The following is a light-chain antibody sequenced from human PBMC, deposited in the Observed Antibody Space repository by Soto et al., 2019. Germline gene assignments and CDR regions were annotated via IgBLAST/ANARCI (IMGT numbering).Light chain of an antibody. J-gene: IGKJ2*01. V-gene: IGKV3-11*01. Sequence: EIVLTQSPDTLSLSPGERATLYCRASQSVGSYLAWYQQKPGQAPRLLIYASSNRATGIPARFSGSGSGIDFTLTISSLEPEDFAVYYCQQRSNWYTFGQGTKLEIK. CDR3: QQRSNWYT. CDR1: QSVGSY. CDR2: ASS.